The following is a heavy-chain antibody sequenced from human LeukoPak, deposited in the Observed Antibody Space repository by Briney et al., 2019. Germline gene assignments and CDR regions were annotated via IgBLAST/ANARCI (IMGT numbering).Heavy chain of an antibody. J-gene: IGHJ4*02. CDR2: IYSGGST. V-gene: IGHV3-66*01. CDR3: ARDTPPDYYDSSGYSDY. CDR1: GFTVSSYY. D-gene: IGHD3-22*01. Sequence: PGGSLRLSCAASGFTVSSYYLSWVRQAPGKGLEWVSVIYSGGSTYYADSVKGRFTISRDNSKNTLYLQMNSLRAEDTAVYYCARDTPPDYYDSSGYSDYWGQGTLVTVSS.